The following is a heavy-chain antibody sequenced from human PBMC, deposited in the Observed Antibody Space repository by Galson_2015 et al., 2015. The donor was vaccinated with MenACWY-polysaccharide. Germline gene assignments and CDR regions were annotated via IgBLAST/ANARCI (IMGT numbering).Heavy chain of an antibody. Sequence: SLRLSCAASGFTFSIYWMTWVRQAPGKGLEWVANINGDGSEKQYVDSVKGRFTISRDNAKNSVFLQMNSLRAEDTAVYYCGRPYYRLNTVFDYWGQGTLVTVSS. D-gene: IGHD3-22*01. J-gene: IGHJ4*02. V-gene: IGHV3-7*01. CDR1: GFTFSIYW. CDR2: INGDGSEK. CDR3: GRPYYRLNTVFDY.